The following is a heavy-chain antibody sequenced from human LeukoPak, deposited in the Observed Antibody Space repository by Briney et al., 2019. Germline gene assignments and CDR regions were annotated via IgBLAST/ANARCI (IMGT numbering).Heavy chain of an antibody. Sequence: ASVKLSCKASGYTFTSYGISWVRQAPGQGIEWMGLFSSYNGNTNYAQKLQGRLHKSTDPAQGTAYMEMRSLRSDDTAVYYCARRVAVTRRDAFDIWGQGTMVTVSS. CDR2: FSSYNGNT. CDR3: ARRVAVTRRDAFDI. CDR1: GYTFTSYG. D-gene: IGHD6-19*01. V-gene: IGHV1-18*01. J-gene: IGHJ3*02.